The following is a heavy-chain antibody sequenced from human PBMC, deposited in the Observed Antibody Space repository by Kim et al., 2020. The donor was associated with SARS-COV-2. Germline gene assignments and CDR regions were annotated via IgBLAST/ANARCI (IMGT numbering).Heavy chain of an antibody. D-gene: IGHD3-9*01. V-gene: IGHV3-23*01. CDR1: GFTFTLSSHS. J-gene: IGHJ4*01. CDR2: ISGTDSST. CDR3: AMHGGFSKY. Sequence: GGSLRLSCAVSGFTFTLSSHSMSWVRQAPGMGLEWISDISGTDSSTYYADSVKGRFSTFRDLSKSTLFLQMISVRAEDTAIYYCAMHGGFSKYWGQGTLVGVSS.